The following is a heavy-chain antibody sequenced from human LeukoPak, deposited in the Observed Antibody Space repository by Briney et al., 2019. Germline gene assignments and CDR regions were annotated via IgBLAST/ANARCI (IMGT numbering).Heavy chain of an antibody. V-gene: IGHV1-69*13. CDR3: ARQGRYCSSTSCYEPDY. J-gene: IGHJ4*02. D-gene: IGHD2-2*01. CDR2: IIPIFGTA. CDR1: GGTFSSYA. Sequence: SVKVSCKASGGTFSSYAISWVRQAPGQGLEWMGGIIPIFGTANSAQKFQGRVTITADESTSTAYMELSSLRSEDTAVYYCARQGRYCSSTSCYEPDYWGQGTLVTVSS.